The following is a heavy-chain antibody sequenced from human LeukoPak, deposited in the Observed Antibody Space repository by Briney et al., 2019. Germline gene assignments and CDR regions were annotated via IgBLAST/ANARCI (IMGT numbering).Heavy chain of an antibody. CDR1: GGSISSYY. CDR3: ARENSSGHDY. Sequence: SETLSLTCTVSGGSISSYYWSWIRQPPGKGLEWIGYIYYSGSTNYNPSLKSRATISVDTSKNQFSLKLSSVTAADTAVYYCARENSSGHDYWGQGTLVTVSS. CDR2: IYYSGST. D-gene: IGHD6-19*01. V-gene: IGHV4-59*01. J-gene: IGHJ4*02.